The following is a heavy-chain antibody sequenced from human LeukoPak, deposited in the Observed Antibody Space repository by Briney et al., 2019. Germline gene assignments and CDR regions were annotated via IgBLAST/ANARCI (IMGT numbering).Heavy chain of an antibody. CDR1: GYTLTELS. CDR3: ATYSAYSGSYYFDY. Sequence: ASVKVSCKVSGYTLTELSMHWVRQAPGRGLEWMGGFDPEDGETIYAQKFQGRVTMTEDTSTDTAYMELSSLRSEDTAVYYCATYSAYSGSYYFDYWGQGTLVTVSS. D-gene: IGHD1-26*01. J-gene: IGHJ4*02. CDR2: FDPEDGET. V-gene: IGHV1-24*01.